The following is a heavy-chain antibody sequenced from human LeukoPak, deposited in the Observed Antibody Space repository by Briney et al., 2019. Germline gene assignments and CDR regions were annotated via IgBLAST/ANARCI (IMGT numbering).Heavy chain of an antibody. D-gene: IGHD6-19*01. CDR3: ARSFPSGYSSAFDY. CDR2: ISYDGSNK. V-gene: IGHV3-30-3*01. J-gene: IGHJ4*02. Sequence: GGSLRLSCAASGFTFSSYAMHWVRQAPGKGLEWVAVISYDGSNKYYADSVKGRFTISRDNSKSTLYLQMNSLRAEDTAVYYCARSFPSGYSSAFDYWGQGTLVTVSS. CDR1: GFTFSSYA.